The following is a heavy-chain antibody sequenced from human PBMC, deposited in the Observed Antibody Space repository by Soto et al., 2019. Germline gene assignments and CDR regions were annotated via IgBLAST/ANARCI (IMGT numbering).Heavy chain of an antibody. CDR3: ARDSEVTGSGSYDY. D-gene: IGHD3-10*01. CDR2: ISAYNGNT. Sequence: GASVKVSCKASGYTFTNFGISWVRQAPGQGLEWMGWISAYNGNTNYAQKFQGRVTMTTDTSTSTAYMEVRSLRFDDTAVYYCARDSEVTGSGSYDYWGQGTLVTVSS. V-gene: IGHV1-18*01. CDR1: GYTFTNFG. J-gene: IGHJ4*02.